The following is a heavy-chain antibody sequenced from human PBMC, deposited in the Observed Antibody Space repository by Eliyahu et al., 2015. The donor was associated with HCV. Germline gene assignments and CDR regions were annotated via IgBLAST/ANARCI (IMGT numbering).Heavy chain of an antibody. Sequence: EVQLVESGGGLVQPGGSLRLSCAASGFTVSPFWMXXVRQAPGKGLEWVANIKEDGSERYLVDSVKGRFTVSRDNAKNSLYLQMNSLGAEDTAVYYCARYVGTTSCHKSYAIGCEYYFDYWGQGTLVTVSS. CDR3: ARYVGTTSCHKSYAIGCEYYFDY. CDR1: GFTVSPFW. V-gene: IGHV3-7*01. CDR2: IKEDGSER. D-gene: IGHD2-2*02. J-gene: IGHJ4*02.